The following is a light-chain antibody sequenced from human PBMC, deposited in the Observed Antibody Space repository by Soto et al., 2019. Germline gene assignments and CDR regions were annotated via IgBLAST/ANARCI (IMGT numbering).Light chain of an antibody. CDR2: EVN. J-gene: IGLJ1*01. CDR1: SSDVGGYDF. Sequence: QSALTQPPSASGSPGQSVTISCTGTSSDVGGYDFVSWYQQHPGEAPKLMIYEVNKRPSGVPDRFSGSKSGNTASLTVSGLQAEDEADYYCSAYAGSNNYVFGTGTKVTVL. V-gene: IGLV2-8*01. CDR3: SAYAGSNNYV.